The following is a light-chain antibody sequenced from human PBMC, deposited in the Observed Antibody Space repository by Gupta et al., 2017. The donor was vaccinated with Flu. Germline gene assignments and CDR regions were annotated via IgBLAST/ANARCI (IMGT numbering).Light chain of an antibody. Sequence: IVLTQSPGTLSLSPGERATLSCRASQSVSNTNLAWYQQKPGQAPRLLIYGAFTRATGIPDRFSGSGSGTDFTLTISRLEPEDSAVYYCHQERNPLSTFSQGTKVETK. CDR2: GAF. J-gene: IGKJ2*02. CDR1: QSVSNTN. CDR3: HQERNPLST. V-gene: IGKV3-20*01.